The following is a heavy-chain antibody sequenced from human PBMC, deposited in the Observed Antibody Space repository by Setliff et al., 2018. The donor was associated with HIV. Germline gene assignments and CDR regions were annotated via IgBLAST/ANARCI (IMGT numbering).Heavy chain of an antibody. CDR3: ARDRGYSGHDYRNAFDI. V-gene: IGHV1-2*06. D-gene: IGHD5-12*01. Sequence: ASVKVSCKASGYTFRNYAVHWVRQAPGQRLEWMGRINPNSVGTKYAQKFQGRVTMTRDTSASTAYMELSSLRSEDTAMYYCARDRGYSGHDYRNAFDIWGQGTMVTVSS. CDR2: INPNSVGT. CDR1: GYTFRNYA. J-gene: IGHJ3*02.